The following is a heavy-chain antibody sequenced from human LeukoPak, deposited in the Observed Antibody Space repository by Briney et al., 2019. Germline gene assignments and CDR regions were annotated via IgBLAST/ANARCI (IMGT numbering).Heavy chain of an antibody. D-gene: IGHD2-2*01. V-gene: IGHV4-39*07. CDR3: AREAYQLLQTDRTEPHNYYYYYMDV. Sequence: PSETLSLTCSVSGGSMSSSSYYWGWIRQPPGKGLEWIGSIYYSGETYYNPSLNSRVTISIDTSKNHFSLKLTSVTAADTAVYYCAREAYQLLQTDRTEPHNYYYYYMDVWGKGTTVTVSS. J-gene: IGHJ6*03. CDR1: GGSMSSSSYY. CDR2: IYYSGET.